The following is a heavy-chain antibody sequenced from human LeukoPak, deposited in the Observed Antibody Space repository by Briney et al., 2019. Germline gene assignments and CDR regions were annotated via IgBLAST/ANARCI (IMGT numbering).Heavy chain of an antibody. Sequence: GGSLRLSCAASGFTFSSYGMHWVRQAPGKGLEWVAFIRYDGSNKYYADSVKGRFTISRDNSKNTLYLQMNSLRAEDTAVYYCATNIVGATKGNWFDPWGQGTLVIVSS. D-gene: IGHD1-26*01. CDR1: GFTFSSYG. CDR3: ATNIVGATKGNWFDP. V-gene: IGHV3-30*02. CDR2: IRYDGSNK. J-gene: IGHJ5*02.